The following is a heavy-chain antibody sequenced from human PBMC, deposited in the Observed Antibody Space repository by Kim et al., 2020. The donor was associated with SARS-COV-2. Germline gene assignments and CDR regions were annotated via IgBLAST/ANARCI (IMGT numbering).Heavy chain of an antibody. J-gene: IGHJ4*02. Sequence: KYSPKFQGRVTITRGTSASTVYMELSSLRSEDTAVYYCARGDSSSWYNDYWGQGTLVTVSS. D-gene: IGHD6-13*01. V-gene: IGHV1-3*01. CDR3: ARGDSSSWYNDY.